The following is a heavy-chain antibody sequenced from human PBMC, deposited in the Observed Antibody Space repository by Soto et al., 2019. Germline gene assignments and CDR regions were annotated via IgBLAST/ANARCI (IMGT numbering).Heavy chain of an antibody. J-gene: IGHJ1*01. D-gene: IGHD6-19*01. Sequence: GGSLRLSCAASGFIFTSYSMVWVRLAPGKGLEWVTSISSGSDSIFYADSVKGRFTVSRDNAKNSLFLQMNNLRAEDTAVYFCARDRSADRFVQYFQHWGQGTQVTVSS. CDR2: ISSGSDSI. CDR1: GFIFTSYS. CDR3: ARDRSADRFVQYFQH. V-gene: IGHV3-21*01.